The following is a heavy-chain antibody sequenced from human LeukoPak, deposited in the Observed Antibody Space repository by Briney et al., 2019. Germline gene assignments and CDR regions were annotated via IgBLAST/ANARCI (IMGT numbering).Heavy chain of an antibody. CDR1: GYTFTSYG. J-gene: IGHJ6*03. D-gene: IGHD2-15*01. CDR2: ISAYNGNT. CDR3: ARDPDFRISDYYYYMDV. Sequence: ASVKVSCKASGYTFTSYGISWVRQAPGQGLEWMGWISAYNGNTNYAQKLQGRVTMTTDTSTSTAYMELRSLRSDDTAVYYCARDPDFRISDYYYYMDVWGKGTTVTVSS. V-gene: IGHV1-18*01.